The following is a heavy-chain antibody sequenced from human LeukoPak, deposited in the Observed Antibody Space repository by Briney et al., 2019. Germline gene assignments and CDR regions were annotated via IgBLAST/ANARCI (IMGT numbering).Heavy chain of an antibody. CDR2: IYYSGST. Sequence: PSETLSLTCAVYGGSFTDYYWSWIRQSPGKGLEWIGYIYYSGSTNYNPSLKSRVTISVDTSKNQFSLKLSSVTAADTAVYYCARDNVAIGDAFDIWGQGTMVTVSS. V-gene: IGHV4-59*01. CDR3: ARDNVAIGDAFDI. D-gene: IGHD2-8*01. CDR1: GGSFTDYY. J-gene: IGHJ3*02.